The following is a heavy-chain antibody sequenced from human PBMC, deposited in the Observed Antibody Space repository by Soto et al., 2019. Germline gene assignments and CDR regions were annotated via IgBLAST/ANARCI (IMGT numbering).Heavy chain of an antibody. J-gene: IGHJ3*02. Sequence: EVQLLESGGGLVQPGGSLRLSCAASGFTFSSYAMSWVRQTPGKGLEWVSGVLCGGGSTFYADSVKGRFTISRDNSKNTLYVQMNSLRAEDTAIYYCARKGPPRDAFDIWGQGTMVTVSS. CDR1: GFTFSSYA. CDR3: ARKGPPRDAFDI. V-gene: IGHV3-23*01. CDR2: VLCGGGST.